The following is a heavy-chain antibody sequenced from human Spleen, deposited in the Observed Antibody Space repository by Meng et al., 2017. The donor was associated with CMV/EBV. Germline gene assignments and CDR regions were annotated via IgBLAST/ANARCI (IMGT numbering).Heavy chain of an antibody. CDR2: IYSDGRT. Sequence: ETLSLTCAASGFTVSTNYLSWVRQAPGKGLEWLSVIYSDGRTYYTDSVKGRFTISRDNSKNTLYLQMNSLRAEDTAVYYCARGPHFTLVRRVIHYWGQGTLVTVSS. V-gene: IGHV3-66*02. CDR3: ARGPHFTLVRRVIHY. CDR1: GFTVSTNY. J-gene: IGHJ4*02. D-gene: IGHD3-10*01.